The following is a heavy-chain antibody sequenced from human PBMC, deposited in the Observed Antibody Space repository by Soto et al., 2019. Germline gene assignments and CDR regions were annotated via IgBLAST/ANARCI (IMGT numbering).Heavy chain of an antibody. V-gene: IGHV3-23*01. CDR3: XXXEXPSGWYLSGAFDI. CDR2: VSGTDDTT. J-gene: IGHJ3*02. Sequence: EVQLLESGGGLVQPGGSLRLSCAASGFTFSSYAMSWVRQAPGKGLEWVSVVSGTDDTTYYADSVKGRFTIARDNXXXXXXXXXXXXXXXXXXXXXXXXXEXPSGWYLSGAFDIWGQGTMVTVSS. CDR1: GFTFSSYA. D-gene: IGHD6-19*01.